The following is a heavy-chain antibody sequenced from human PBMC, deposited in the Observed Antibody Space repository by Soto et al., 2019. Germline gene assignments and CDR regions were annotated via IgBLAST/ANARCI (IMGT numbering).Heavy chain of an antibody. Sequence: QLVESGGGLVYPGGYLRLSCVGSGFSFSDYSMNWVRQAPGKGLQWISYISSSSDDIHYADSVKGRFTVSRDNANNALFLQMNSLRDDDTAIYYCARLPKGSLVTAWGKGTQVTVSS. CDR1: GFSFSDYS. CDR2: ISSSSDDI. V-gene: IGHV3-48*02. CDR3: ARLPKGSLVTA. J-gene: IGHJ4*02. D-gene: IGHD2-21*02.